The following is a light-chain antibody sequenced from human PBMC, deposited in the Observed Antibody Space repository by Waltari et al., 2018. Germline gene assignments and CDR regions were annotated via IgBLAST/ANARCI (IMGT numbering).Light chain of an antibody. V-gene: IGLV1-44*01. J-gene: IGLJ2*01. CDR3: AAWDDSLKGV. CDR1: PPSTGRKT. Sequence: QFGLPHPPPASGPPGWGCPTSCSDTPPSTGRKTLTWYQQLPGMAPKLLIYSNNQRPPGVPDRFSGSKSGTSASLAISGLQSEDEADYYCAAWDDSLKGVFGGGTKLTVL. CDR2: SNN.